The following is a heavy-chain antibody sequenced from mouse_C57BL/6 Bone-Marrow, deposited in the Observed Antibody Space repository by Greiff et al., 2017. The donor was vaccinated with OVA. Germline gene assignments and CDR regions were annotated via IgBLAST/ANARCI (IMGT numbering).Heavy chain of an antibody. CDR3: TYSNLFDY. V-gene: IGHV14-4*01. Sequence: VQLQQSGAELVRPGASVKLSCTASGFNIKDDYMHWVKQRPEPGLEWIGWIDPENGDTEYASKFQGKATITADTSSNTAYLQLSSLTSEDTAVYYCTYSNLFDYWGQGTTLTVSS. J-gene: IGHJ2*01. CDR1: GFNIKDDY. D-gene: IGHD2-5*01. CDR2: IDPENGDT.